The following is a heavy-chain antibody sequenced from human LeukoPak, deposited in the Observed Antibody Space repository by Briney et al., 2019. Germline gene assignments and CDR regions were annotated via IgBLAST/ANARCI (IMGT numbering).Heavy chain of an antibody. CDR2: ISAYNGNT. D-gene: IGHD3-22*01. J-gene: IGHJ3*02. Sequence: ASVKVSCKASGYTFTSYGIRWVRQAPGQGLEWMGWISAYNGNTNYAQKLQGRVTMTTDTSTSTAYMELRSLRSDDTAVYYCARENRYYDSSGLDAFDIWGQGTMVTVSS. V-gene: IGHV1-18*01. CDR1: GYTFTSYG. CDR3: ARENRYYDSSGLDAFDI.